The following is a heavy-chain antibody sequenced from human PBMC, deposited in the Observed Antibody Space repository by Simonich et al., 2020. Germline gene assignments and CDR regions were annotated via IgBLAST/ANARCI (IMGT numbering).Heavy chain of an antibody. CDR3: AGDTSYYGSGSYYFDY. J-gene: IGHJ4*02. CDR2: ISSSSSYI. V-gene: IGHV3-21*01. D-gene: IGHD3-10*01. CDR1: GFTFSSYS. Sequence: GGGLVKPGGSLRLSCAASGFTFSSYSMNWVRQAPGKGLEWVSSISSSSSYIYYADSVKGRFTISRDNAKNSLYLQMNSLRAEDTAVYYWAGDTSYYGSGSYYFDYWGQGTLVTVSS.